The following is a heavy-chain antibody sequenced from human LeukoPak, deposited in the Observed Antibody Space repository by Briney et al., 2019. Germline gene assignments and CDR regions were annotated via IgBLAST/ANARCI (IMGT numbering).Heavy chain of an antibody. V-gene: IGHV3-20*04. CDR1: GFTFDDYG. CDR2: INWNGGST. D-gene: IGHD3-3*01. Sequence: PGGSLRLSCAASGFTFDDYGMSWVRQAPGKGLEWVSGINWNGGSTGYADSVKGRFTISRDNAKNSLYLQMNSLRAEDTAVYYCAKLPDYDFWSGYFDYWGQGTLVTVSS. J-gene: IGHJ4*02. CDR3: AKLPDYDFWSGYFDY.